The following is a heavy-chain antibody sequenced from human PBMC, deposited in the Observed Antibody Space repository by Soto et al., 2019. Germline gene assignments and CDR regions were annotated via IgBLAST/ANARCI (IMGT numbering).Heavy chain of an antibody. V-gene: IGHV1-18*01. CDR2: ISSYNGDT. J-gene: IGHJ6*02. CDR3: AREGVAPNCYCGTDV. D-gene: IGHD5-12*01. CDR1: GYTFTRSG. Sequence: QVQLVQSGAEVKKPGASVKVSCKASGYTFTRSGISWVRQAPGQGPEWMGWISSYNGDTNYALPFQGRVTMTTDATTSPGYMDGRSLRSYETAVYYCAREGVAPNCYCGTDVCGQGTPVIVSS.